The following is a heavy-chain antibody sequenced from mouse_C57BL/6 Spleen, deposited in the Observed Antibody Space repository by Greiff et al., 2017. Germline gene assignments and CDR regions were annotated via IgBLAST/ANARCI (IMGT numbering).Heavy chain of an antibody. CDR3: TRNWDGGY. D-gene: IGHD4-1*01. CDR2: IDPENGDT. V-gene: IGHV14-4*01. J-gene: IGHJ2*01. Sequence: VQLKESGAELVRPGASVKLSCTASGFNIKDDYMHWVKQRPEQGLEWIGWIDPENGDTEYASKFQGKATITADTSSNTAYLQLSSLTSEDTAVYYCTRNWDGGYWGQGTTLTVSS. CDR1: GFNIKDDY.